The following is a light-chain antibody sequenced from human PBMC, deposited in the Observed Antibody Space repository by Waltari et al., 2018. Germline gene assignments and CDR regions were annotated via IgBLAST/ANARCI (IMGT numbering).Light chain of an antibody. CDR1: QDITTY. J-gene: IGKJ4*01. CDR2: DAS. V-gene: IGKV1-33*01. Sequence: DIQMTQSPSYLSASVGDRVHITCQASQDITTYLEWYQQKSGKAPKLLIYDASNLETGVPSRFSGSGSGTDFTFTISSLQPEDIATYYCQQYENFPLTFGGGTKVEIK. CDR3: QQYENFPLT.